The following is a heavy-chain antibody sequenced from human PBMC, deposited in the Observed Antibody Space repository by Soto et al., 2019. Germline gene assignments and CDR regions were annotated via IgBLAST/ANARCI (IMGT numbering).Heavy chain of an antibody. V-gene: IGHV4-38-2*02. CDR2: IYHSGST. J-gene: IGHJ6*02. CDR1: GYSISSGYY. Sequence: SETLSLTCTVSGYSISSGYYWGWIRQPPGKGLEWIGSIYHSGSTYYNPSLKSRVTISVDTSKNQFSLKLSSVTAADTAVYYCASSLLLGSYYDGYYYYGMDVWGQGTTVTVFS. CDR3: ASSLLLGSYYDGYYYYGMDV. D-gene: IGHD1-26*01.